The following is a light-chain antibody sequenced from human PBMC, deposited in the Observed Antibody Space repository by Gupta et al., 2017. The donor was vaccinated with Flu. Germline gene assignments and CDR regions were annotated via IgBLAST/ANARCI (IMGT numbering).Light chain of an antibody. CDR3: QQYGISMYT. J-gene: IGKJ2*01. V-gene: IGKV3-20*01. Sequence: GTLSLSPGERATLSGRASQSVNNNYLTWYQQKPGQAPRLLIYGASSRATGIPDRFSGSGSGTDFTLTISRLEPEDFAVYYCQQYGISMYTFGQGTKLEIK. CDR2: GAS. CDR1: QSVNNNY.